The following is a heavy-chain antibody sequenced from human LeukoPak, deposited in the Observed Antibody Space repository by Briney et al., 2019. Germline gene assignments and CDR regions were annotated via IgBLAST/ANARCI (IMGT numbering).Heavy chain of an antibody. CDR3: ARRGSVLLWFGESRPSLFDP. CDR2: IYYSGST. D-gene: IGHD3-10*01. Sequence: SETLSLTCTVRGGSISSSSYYCGWIRQPPGKGLEWIGSIYYSGSTYYNPSLKSRVTISVDTSKNQFSLKLSSVTAADTAVYYCARRGSVLLWFGESRPSLFDPWGQGTLVTVSS. V-gene: IGHV4-39*01. J-gene: IGHJ5*02. CDR1: GGSISSSSYY.